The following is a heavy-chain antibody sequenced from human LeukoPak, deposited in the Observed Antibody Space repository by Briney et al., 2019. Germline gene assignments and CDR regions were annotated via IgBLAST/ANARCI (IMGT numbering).Heavy chain of an antibody. CDR3: VKSVIPPPSSNTAMVTDY. D-gene: IGHD5-18*01. CDR1: GFTFSSYA. CDR2: ISSNGGST. J-gene: IGHJ4*02. V-gene: IGHV3-64D*06. Sequence: GGSLRLSCSASGFTFSSYAMHWVRQAPGKGLEYVSAISSNGGSTYYAGSVKGRFTISRDNSKNTLYLQMSSLRAEDTAVYYCVKSVIPPPSSNTAMVTDYWGQGTLVTVSS.